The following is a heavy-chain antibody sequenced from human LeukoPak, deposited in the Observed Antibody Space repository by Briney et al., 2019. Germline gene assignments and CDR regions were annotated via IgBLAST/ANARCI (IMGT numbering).Heavy chain of an antibody. Sequence: GGSLRLSCAASGFNFDDYVMTWVRQAPGKGLEWVSGINWNGGSRGYADSVKGRFTISRDNAKNSLYLQMNSLQVEDSAVYFCARAGISGYFYPNEYFNHWGPGTRVVVSS. CDR2: INWNGGSR. V-gene: IGHV3-20*04. CDR3: ARAGISGYFYPNEYFNH. D-gene: IGHD3-22*01. J-gene: IGHJ1*01. CDR1: GFNFDDYV.